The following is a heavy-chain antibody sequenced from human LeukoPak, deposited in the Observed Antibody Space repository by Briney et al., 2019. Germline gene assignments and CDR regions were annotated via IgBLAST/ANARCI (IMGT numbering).Heavy chain of an antibody. J-gene: IGHJ4*02. V-gene: IGHV3-66*01. CDR1: GFTVSSNY. CDR2: IYSGGST. Sequence: PGGSLRLSCAASGFTVSSNYMSWVRQAPGKGLEWVSVIYSGGSTYYADSAKGRFTISRDNSKNTLYLQMNSLRAEDTAVYYCARAVPKYYYDSSGSGMFDYWGQGTLVTVSS. CDR3: ARAVPKYYYDSSGSGMFDY. D-gene: IGHD3-22*01.